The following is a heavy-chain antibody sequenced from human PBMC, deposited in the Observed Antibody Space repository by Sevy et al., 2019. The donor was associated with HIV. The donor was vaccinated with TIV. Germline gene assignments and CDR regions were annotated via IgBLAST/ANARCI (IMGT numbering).Heavy chain of an antibody. Sequence: SLRLSCAASGLVFSDFAMHWVRQAPGKGLEWVALISYDGSNKYYAESVKGRFTISRDNSKRTLYLQMNSLRTEDTAIYCCAKDFHVFGSPSVYYFDFWGQGTLVSVSS. D-gene: IGHD3-10*01. J-gene: IGHJ4*02. CDR3: AKDFHVFGSPSVYYFDF. CDR1: GLVFSDFA. V-gene: IGHV3-30*18. CDR2: ISYDGSNK.